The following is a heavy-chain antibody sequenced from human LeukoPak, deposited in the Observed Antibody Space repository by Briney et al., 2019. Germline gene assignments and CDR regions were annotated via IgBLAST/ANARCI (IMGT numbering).Heavy chain of an antibody. CDR3: AKGQSGYEPFDY. D-gene: IGHD5-12*01. CDR2: ISGSGGRT. J-gene: IGHJ4*02. Sequence: GGALRLSCAASGFTFSSYAMSWVRQAPGKGLEWVSPISGSGGRTYYADSVKGRFTISRDKSKNTLYLQMNSLRAEDTAVYYCAKGQSGYEPFDYWGQGTLVTVSS. V-gene: IGHV3-23*01. CDR1: GFTFSSYA.